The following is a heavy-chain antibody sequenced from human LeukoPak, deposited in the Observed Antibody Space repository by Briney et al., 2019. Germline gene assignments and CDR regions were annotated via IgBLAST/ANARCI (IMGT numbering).Heavy chain of an antibody. J-gene: IGHJ3*02. D-gene: IGHD2-8*02. Sequence: GGSLRLSCAASGLTSSNYGMSWVRQAPGKGLEWVSIISGSGDRTLHADSVKGRFTVSRDNSKNTVYLQMNSLRAEDTAVYYCAKDLRNIRTLVDLQMIWGQGTLVIVSS. CDR2: ISGSGDRT. V-gene: IGHV3-23*01. CDR3: AKDLRNIRTLVDLQMI. CDR1: GLTSSNYG.